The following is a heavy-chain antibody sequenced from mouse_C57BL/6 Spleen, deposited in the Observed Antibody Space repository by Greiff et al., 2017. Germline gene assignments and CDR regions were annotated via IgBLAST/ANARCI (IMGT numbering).Heavy chain of an antibody. D-gene: IGHD2-5*01. J-gene: IGHJ4*01. CDR3: ARGDSNYSYYAMDD. Sequence: QVQLQQPGAELVMPGASVKLSCKASGYTFTSYWMHWVKQRPGQGLEWIGEIDPSDSYTNYNQKFKGKSTLTVDKSSSTAYMQLSSLTSEDSAVYYCARGDSNYSYYAMDDWGQGTSVTVSS. CDR2: IDPSDSYT. V-gene: IGHV1-69*01. CDR1: GYTFTSYW.